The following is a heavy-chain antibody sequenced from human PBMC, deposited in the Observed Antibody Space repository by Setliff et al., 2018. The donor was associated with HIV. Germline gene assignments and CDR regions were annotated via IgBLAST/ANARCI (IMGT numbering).Heavy chain of an antibody. CDR3: ARVPHRVVGTTTLLYHFDY. CDR2: IFYSGST. Sequence: SETLSLTCTVSGGAISSDSYYWGWIRQPPGKGLEWIGSIFYSGSTDYNPSLKSRVTISIDSSKNQFSLKLGSVTAADTALYYCARVPHRVVGTTTLLYHFDYWGLGTLVTVSS. J-gene: IGHJ4*02. D-gene: IGHD1-26*01. V-gene: IGHV4-39*07. CDR1: GGAISSDSYY.